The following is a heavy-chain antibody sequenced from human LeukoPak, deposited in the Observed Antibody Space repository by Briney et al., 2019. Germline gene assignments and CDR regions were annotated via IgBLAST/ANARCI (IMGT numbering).Heavy chain of an antibody. V-gene: IGHV3-30-3*02. CDR3: AKPYDFWSGYYTGSYFDY. D-gene: IGHD3-3*01. Sequence: GGSLRLSCAASGFTFSSYAMHWVRQAPGKGLEWVAVISYDGSNKYYADSVKGRFTISRDNSKNTLYLQMNSLRAEDTAMYYCAKPYDFWSGYYTGSYFDYWGQGTLVTVSS. CDR2: ISYDGSNK. CDR1: GFTFSSYA. J-gene: IGHJ4*02.